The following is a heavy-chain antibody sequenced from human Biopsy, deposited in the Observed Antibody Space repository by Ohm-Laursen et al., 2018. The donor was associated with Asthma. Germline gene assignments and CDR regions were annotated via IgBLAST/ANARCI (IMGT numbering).Heavy chain of an antibody. Sequence: SVKVSCKTSGYTFIHFAIHWVRQAPGQRLEWMGWINAGDGNTKYPQKFQGRVTITRDTSASTAYMDLSSLRSEDTAVYYCARTYYDFLTGQVHDAFAMWGQGTMVTVSS. V-gene: IGHV1-3*01. D-gene: IGHD3-9*01. CDR1: GYTFIHFA. CDR2: INAGDGNT. CDR3: ARTYYDFLTGQVHDAFAM. J-gene: IGHJ3*02.